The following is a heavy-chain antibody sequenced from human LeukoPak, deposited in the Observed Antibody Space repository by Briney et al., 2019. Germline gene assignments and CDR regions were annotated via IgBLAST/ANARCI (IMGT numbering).Heavy chain of an antibody. J-gene: IGHJ4*02. CDR2: ISASGAST. V-gene: IGHV3-23*01. CDR3: AKEAEMPEPYYFDH. Sequence: GGSLSLSCAASGLTFNSLAMSWVGRAPGRGLEGVSAISASGASTYYADSVKGRFTISRDNSKNTLHLQMNSLRAEDTAVYYCAKEAEMPEPYYFDHWGQGTLVTVSS. CDR1: GLTFNSLA. D-gene: IGHD1-14*01.